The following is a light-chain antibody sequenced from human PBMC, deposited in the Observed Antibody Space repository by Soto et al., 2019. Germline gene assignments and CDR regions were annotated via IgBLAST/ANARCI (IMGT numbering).Light chain of an antibody. CDR2: RAS. V-gene: IGKV1-5*03. CDR3: QHYDSYSGT. CDR1: QTISSW. J-gene: IGKJ3*01. Sequence: DIQMTQSPSTLSASVGDRVTITCRASQTISSWLAWYQQKPGKAPKLLIYRASSLESGVPSRFSGSGSGAEFTLTISSLQPDDFATYSCQHYDSYSGTFGPGTEVDIK.